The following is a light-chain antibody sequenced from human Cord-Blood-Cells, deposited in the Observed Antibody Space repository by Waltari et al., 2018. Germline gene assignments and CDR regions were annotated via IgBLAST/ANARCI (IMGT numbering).Light chain of an antibody. V-gene: IGLV2-14*01. Sequence: QSALTQPASVSGSPGQSTTLSCTGTSSDVGGYNYVPWYQQHPGKAPKLMIYDVSNRPSGVSNRFSGSKSGNTASLTISGLQAEDEADYYCSSYTSSSTYVFGTGTKVTVL. CDR1: SSDVGGYNY. J-gene: IGLJ1*01. CDR2: DVS. CDR3: SSYTSSSTYV.